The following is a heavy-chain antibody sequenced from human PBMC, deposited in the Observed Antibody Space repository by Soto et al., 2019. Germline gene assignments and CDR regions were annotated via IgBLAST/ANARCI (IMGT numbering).Heavy chain of an antibody. CDR2: IYWDDDK. Sequence: QITLNESGPTVVRPTETLTLTCRFSGFSLTTSGVGVGWIRQSPGKAPAWLALIYWDDDKRYSASLKSRLTITKDTSKNQVVLTVSDLDATDTATYYCAHRVLRTVFGLVTTTAIFFDFWGPGTPVAVSS. V-gene: IGHV2-5*02. CDR3: AHRVLRTVFGLVTTTAIFFDF. D-gene: IGHD3-3*01. J-gene: IGHJ4*02. CDR1: GFSLTTSGVG.